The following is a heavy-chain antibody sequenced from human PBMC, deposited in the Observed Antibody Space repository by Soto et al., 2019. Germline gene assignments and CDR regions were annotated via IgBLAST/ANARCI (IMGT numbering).Heavy chain of an antibody. CDR2: ISAYNGNT. J-gene: IGHJ4*02. D-gene: IGHD2-21*02. CDR1: GYTFTSYG. V-gene: IGHV1-18*01. Sequence: GAAVKVSCKASGYTFTSYGISWVRQAHGQGLEWMGWISAYNGNTNYAQKLQGRVTMTTDTSTSTAYMELRSLRSDDTAVYYCARGGHVVVVTAAFDYWGQGTLVTVSS. CDR3: ARGGHVVVVTAAFDY.